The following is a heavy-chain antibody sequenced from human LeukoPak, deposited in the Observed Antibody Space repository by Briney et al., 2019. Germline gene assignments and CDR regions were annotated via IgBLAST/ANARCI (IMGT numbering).Heavy chain of an antibody. CDR3: ARTHDSSGYSDAFDI. Sequence: SQTLSLTCTVSGDSISGYYWSWIRQPPGRGLEWIAYIYYSGSANYNPSLRSRVTISVDTFKSQFSLKLSSVTAADTAMYYCARTHDSSGYSDAFDIWGQGTMVTVSS. V-gene: IGHV4-59*08. J-gene: IGHJ3*02. D-gene: IGHD3-22*01. CDR1: GDSISGYY. CDR2: IYYSGSA.